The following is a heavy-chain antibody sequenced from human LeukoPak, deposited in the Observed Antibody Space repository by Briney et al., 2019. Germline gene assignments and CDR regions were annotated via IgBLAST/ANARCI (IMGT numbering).Heavy chain of an antibody. D-gene: IGHD5-24*01. J-gene: IGHJ5*02. V-gene: IGHV3-48*03. CDR3: ARCDGYNWAFDP. Sequence: GGSLRLSCAASGFTFSSYEMNWVRQAQGKGLEWVSYISSSGSTIYYADSVKGRFTISRDNAKNSLYLQMNSLRAEDTAVYYCARCDGYNWAFDPWGQGTLVTVSS. CDR2: ISSSGSTI. CDR1: GFTFSSYE.